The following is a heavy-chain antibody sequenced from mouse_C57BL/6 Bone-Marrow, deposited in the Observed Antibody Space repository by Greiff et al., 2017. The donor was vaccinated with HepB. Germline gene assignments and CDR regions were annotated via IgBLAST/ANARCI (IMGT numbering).Heavy chain of an antibody. Sequence: VQLQQPGAELVKPGASVKLSCKASGYTFTSYWMPWVKQRPGQGLEWIGEIDPSDSYTNYNQKFKGKATLAVDTSSSTAYMQLSSLTSEDSAVYYCARFYDYGGFDYWGQGTTLTVSS. D-gene: IGHD2-4*01. CDR1: GYTFTSYW. CDR3: ARFYDYGGFDY. J-gene: IGHJ2*01. CDR2: IDPSDSYT. V-gene: IGHV1-50*01.